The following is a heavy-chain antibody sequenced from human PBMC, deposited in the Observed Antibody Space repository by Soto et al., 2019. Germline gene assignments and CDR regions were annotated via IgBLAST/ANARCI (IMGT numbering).Heavy chain of an antibody. J-gene: IGHJ5*02. CDR2: IYYSGST. D-gene: IGHD5-12*01. CDR3: ATTPYGGNNWFDP. CDR1: GGSISSYY. Sequence: PSETLSLTCTVSGGSISSYYWSWIRQPPGKGLEWIGYIYYSGSTNYNPSLKSRVTISVDTSKNQFSLKLSSVTAADTAVYYCATTPYGGNNWFDPWGQGTLVTVS. V-gene: IGHV4-59*08.